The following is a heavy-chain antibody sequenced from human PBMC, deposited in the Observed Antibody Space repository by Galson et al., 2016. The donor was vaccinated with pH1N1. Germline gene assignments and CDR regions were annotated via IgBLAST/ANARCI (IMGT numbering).Heavy chain of an antibody. CDR3: SRLDRFCSGGSCFSFWFAP. D-gene: IGHD2-15*01. V-gene: IGHV5-51*01. CDR1: GYNFTNYW. CDR2: VYPGDSDI. J-gene: IGHJ5*02. Sequence: QSGAEVKKPGESLKISCKGSGYNFTNYWIGWVRQMPGKGLEWMGIVYPGDSDIKYSPSFRGHVTISADKSISAAYLQWRGLKASDTAMYYCSRLDRFCSGGSCFSFWFAPWGQGTLVTVSS.